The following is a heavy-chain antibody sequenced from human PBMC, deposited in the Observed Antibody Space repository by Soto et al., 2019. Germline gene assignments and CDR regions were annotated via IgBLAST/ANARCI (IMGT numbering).Heavy chain of an antibody. D-gene: IGHD2-2*01. CDR1: SGSISSYY. CDR3: ARGYCSSTSCLNWFDP. V-gene: IGHV4-34*01. J-gene: IGHJ5*02. CDR2: INHSGST. Sequence: SETLSLTCTVSSGSISSYYWSWIRQPPGKGLEWIGEINHSGSTNYNPSLKSRVTISVDTSKNQFSLKLSSVTAADTAVYYCARGYCSSTSCLNWFDPWGQGTLVTVSS.